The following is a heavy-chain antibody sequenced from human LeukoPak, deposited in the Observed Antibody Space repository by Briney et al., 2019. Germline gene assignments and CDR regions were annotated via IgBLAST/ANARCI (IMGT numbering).Heavy chain of an antibody. V-gene: IGHV1-2*02. D-gene: IGHD6-13*01. CDR3: ARVVAAAAYDASDI. Sequence: ASVKVSCKASGYTFTGYYMHWVRQAPGQGLEWMGWINPNSGGTNYAQKFQGRVTMTTDTSTSTAYMELRSLRSDDTAVYYCARVVAAAAYDASDIWGQGTMVTVSS. CDR1: GYTFTGYY. CDR2: INPNSGGT. J-gene: IGHJ3*02.